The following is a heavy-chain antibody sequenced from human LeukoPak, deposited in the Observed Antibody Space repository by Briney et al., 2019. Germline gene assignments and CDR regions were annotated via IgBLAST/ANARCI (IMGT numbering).Heavy chain of an antibody. CDR1: GYTFTSYY. D-gene: IGHD3-3*01. J-gene: IGHJ4*02. V-gene: IGHV3-48*04. Sequence: ASVKVSCKASGYTFTSYYMHWVRQAPGKGLEWISYISSLSNTIYYADSVRGRFTISRDNAKNTLYLQMNSLRAEDTAVYYCAREKNYDFWSGYSYYFDYWGQGTLVTVSS. CDR3: AREKNYDFWSGYSYYFDY. CDR2: ISSLSNTI.